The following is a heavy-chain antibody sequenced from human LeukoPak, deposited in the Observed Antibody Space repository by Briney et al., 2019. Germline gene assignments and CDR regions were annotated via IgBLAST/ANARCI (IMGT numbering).Heavy chain of an antibody. V-gene: IGHV1-69*13. CDR3: SGGKYIVVVPAATFDY. CDR2: IIPIFSTA. CDR1: GGTFSSYT. Sequence: SVKLSCKASGGTFSSYTINWVRQAPAQGIERMGGIIPIFSTATYAKQFQGRLTITADESTSTAYIELSTLRSEDTALYYFSGGKYIVVVPAATFDYWGQGTLVTASA. J-gene: IGHJ4*02. D-gene: IGHD2-2*01.